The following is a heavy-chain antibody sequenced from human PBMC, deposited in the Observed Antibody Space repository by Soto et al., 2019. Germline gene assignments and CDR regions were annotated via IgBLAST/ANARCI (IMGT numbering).Heavy chain of an antibody. V-gene: IGHV1-18*01. D-gene: IGHD1-26*01. CDR1: GYTFTSYG. J-gene: IGHJ5*02. CDR3: ARSSGTSYIWFDP. Sequence: QVQLVQSGAEVKKPGASVKVSCKASGYTFTSYGISWVRQAPGQGLEWMGWISAYNGNTNYAQKLQGRVTMTTDTPTSTAYMEVRSLRSDDPDVYYCARSSGTSYIWFDPWGQGTLVTVSS. CDR2: ISAYNGNT.